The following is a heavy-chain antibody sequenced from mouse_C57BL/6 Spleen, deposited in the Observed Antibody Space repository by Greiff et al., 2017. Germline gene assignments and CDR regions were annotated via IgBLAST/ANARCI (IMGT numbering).Heavy chain of an antibody. D-gene: IGHD1-1*01. CDR1: GYAFTNYL. CDR3: AREDDYGSSLDY. CDR2: INPGSGGT. J-gene: IGHJ2*01. V-gene: IGHV1-54*01. Sequence: VQLQQSGAELVRPGTSVKVSCKASGYAFTNYLIEWVKQRPGQGLEWIGVINPGSGGTNYNEKFKGKATLTADKSSSTAYMQLSSLTSEDSAVYFCAREDDYGSSLDYWGQGTTHTVSS.